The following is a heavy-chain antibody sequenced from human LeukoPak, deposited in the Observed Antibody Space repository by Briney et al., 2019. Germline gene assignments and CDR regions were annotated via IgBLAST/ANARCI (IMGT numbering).Heavy chain of an antibody. CDR1: GGSISSSGYY. Sequence: SETLSLTCTVSGGSISSSGYYWGWIRQPPGKGLEWIASIYYSGSTYYNPSLKSRVTISVDTSKNQFSLKLSSVTAADTAVYYCARGSGIAVAAPGDAFDIWGQGTMVTVSS. J-gene: IGHJ3*02. CDR3: ARGSGIAVAAPGDAFDI. CDR2: IYYSGST. V-gene: IGHV4-39*01. D-gene: IGHD6-19*01.